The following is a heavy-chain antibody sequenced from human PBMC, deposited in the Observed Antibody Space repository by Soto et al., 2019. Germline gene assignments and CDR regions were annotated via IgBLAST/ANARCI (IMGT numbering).Heavy chain of an antibody. Sequence: GASVKVSCKASGGTFSSYAISWVRQAPGQGLEWMGGIIPIFGTANYAQKFQGRVTITADESTSTAYMELSSPRSEDTAVYYCARGQNYYYYYGMDVWGQGTTVTVSS. CDR3: ARGQNYYYYYGMDV. V-gene: IGHV1-69*13. CDR1: GGTFSSYA. J-gene: IGHJ6*02. CDR2: IIPIFGTA.